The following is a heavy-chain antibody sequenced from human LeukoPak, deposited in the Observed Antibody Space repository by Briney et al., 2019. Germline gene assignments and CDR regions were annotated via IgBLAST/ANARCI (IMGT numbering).Heavy chain of an antibody. CDR1: GFPFNGYV. CDR3: TQVNGGAAIDTKYFQH. CDR2: ISESGDIK. V-gene: IGHV3-23*01. D-gene: IGHD6-25*01. J-gene: IGHJ1*01. Sequence: GSLRVSCVASGFPFNGYVMRWVRQAPGKGLGWISGISESGDIKIYAESVKGRFTISRDNSKNTLYLQMNSLRVEDTAIYYCTQVNGGAAIDTKYFQHWGPGTLVTVSS.